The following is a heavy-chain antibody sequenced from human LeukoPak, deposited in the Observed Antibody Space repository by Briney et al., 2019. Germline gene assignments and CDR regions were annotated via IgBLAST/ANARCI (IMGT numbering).Heavy chain of an antibody. CDR3: VLYDLGRPR. J-gene: IGHJ4*02. D-gene: IGHD3/OR15-3a*01. CDR2: INSDATET. Sequence: GGSLRLSCAASGFSFSIYYMHWVRQAPGKGLVWVSRINSDATETVYADSVRGRFTISRDNAKNTLYLQMNSLRGEDTAVYYCVLYDLGRPRWGQGTLVTVSS. CDR1: GFSFSIYY. V-gene: IGHV3-74*01.